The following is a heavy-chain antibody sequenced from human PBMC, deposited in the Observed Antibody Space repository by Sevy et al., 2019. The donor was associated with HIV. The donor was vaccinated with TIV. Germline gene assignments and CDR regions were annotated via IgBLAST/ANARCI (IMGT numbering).Heavy chain of an antibody. V-gene: IGHV3-23*01. Sequence: GGSLRLSCAASGFIFSSYAMSWVRQAPGKGLEWVSTNSGSGDKTFYADSVKGRFTISRDNSKNTLYLQMNRLRAEDTAVYYCAHARYTNRWYVLDYWGQGTLVTVSS. D-gene: IGHD6-19*01. CDR2: NSGSGDKT. J-gene: IGHJ4*02. CDR1: GFIFSSYA. CDR3: AHARYTNRWYVLDY.